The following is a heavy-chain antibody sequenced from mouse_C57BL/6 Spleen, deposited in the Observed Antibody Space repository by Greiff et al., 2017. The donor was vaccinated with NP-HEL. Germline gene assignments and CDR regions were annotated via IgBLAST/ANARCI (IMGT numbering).Heavy chain of an antibody. CDR3: ARMGGSYAMDY. CDR1: GYTFTSYW. J-gene: IGHJ4*01. CDR2: IYPGSGST. V-gene: IGHV1-55*01. Sequence: VQLQQSGAELVKPGASVKMSCKASGYTFTSYWITWVKQRPGQGLEWIGDIYPGSGSTNYNEKFKSKATLTVDTSSSTAYMQLSSLTSEDSAVYYCARMGGSYAMDYWGQGTSVTVSS.